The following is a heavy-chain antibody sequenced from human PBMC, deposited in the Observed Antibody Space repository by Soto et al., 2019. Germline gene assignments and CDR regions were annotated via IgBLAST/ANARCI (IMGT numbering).Heavy chain of an antibody. J-gene: IGHJ5*02. CDR1: GDSIMRDSYY. V-gene: IGHV4-31*03. CDR2: IYYSGTT. CDR3: ARDMVPGDNWFDP. Sequence: PSETLSLTCTVSGDSIMRDSYYWNWIRQHPGKGLEWIGYIYYSGTTAYNPSLKTRVTISLDTSKNQFSLKLSSVTAADTAVYYCARDMVPGDNWFDPWGQGTLVTVSS. D-gene: IGHD7-27*01.